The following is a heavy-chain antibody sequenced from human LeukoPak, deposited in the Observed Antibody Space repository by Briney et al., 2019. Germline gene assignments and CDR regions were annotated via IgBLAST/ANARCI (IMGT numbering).Heavy chain of an antibody. V-gene: IGHV4-34*01. CDR2: INHSGST. CDR1: GGSFSGYY. D-gene: IGHD3-22*01. J-gene: IGHJ4*02. Sequence: SETLSLTCAVYGGSFSGYYWSWTRQPPGKGLEWIGEINHSGSTNYNPSLKSRVTISVDTSKNQFSLKLSSVTAADTAVYYCARGHETYYYDSSGYSDPGDYWGQGTLVTVSS. CDR3: ARGHETYYYDSSGYSDPGDY.